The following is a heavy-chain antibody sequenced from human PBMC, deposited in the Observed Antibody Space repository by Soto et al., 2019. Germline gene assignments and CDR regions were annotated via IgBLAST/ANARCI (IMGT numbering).Heavy chain of an antibody. Sequence: GGSLRLSCAASGFNFSNHWMHWVRQRPAEGLVWVSRTTSDGKSKAYAESVKGRFAISRANAKNTLYLQMNGLTAEDTAVYYCARESGDWPLNWFDPWGQGTLVTVSS. CDR3: ARESGDWPLNWFDP. V-gene: IGHV3-74*01. CDR2: TTSDGKSK. D-gene: IGHD2-21*02. CDR1: GFNFSNHW. J-gene: IGHJ5*02.